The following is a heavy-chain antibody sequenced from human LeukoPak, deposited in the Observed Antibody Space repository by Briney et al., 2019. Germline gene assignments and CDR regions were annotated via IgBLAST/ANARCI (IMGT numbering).Heavy chain of an antibody. CDR2: FDPEDGET. CDR1: GYTLIELS. V-gene: IGHV1-24*01. CDR3: ATGRTRTPYSSSWYRYYYYMDV. D-gene: IGHD6-13*01. J-gene: IGHJ6*03. Sequence: ASVKVSCKVSGYTLIELSMHWVRQAPGKGLEWMGGFDPEDGETIYAQKFQGRVTMTEDTSTDTAYMELSSLRSEDTAVYYRATGRTRTPYSSSWYRYYYYMDVWGKGTTVTVSS.